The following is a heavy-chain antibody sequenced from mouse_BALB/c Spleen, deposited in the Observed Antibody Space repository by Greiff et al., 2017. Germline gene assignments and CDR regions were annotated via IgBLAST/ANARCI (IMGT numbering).Heavy chain of an antibody. Sequence: QVQLKQSGAELVRPGASVTLSCKASGYTFTDYEMHWVKQTPVHGLEWIGAIDPETGGTAYNQKFKGKATLTADKSSSTAYMELRSLTSEDSAVYYCTRWCGNGSAMDYWGQGTSVTVSA. CDR1: GYTFTDYE. CDR3: TRWCGNGSAMDY. D-gene: IGHD2-1*01. J-gene: IGHJ4*01. CDR2: IDPETGGT. V-gene: IGHV1-15*01.